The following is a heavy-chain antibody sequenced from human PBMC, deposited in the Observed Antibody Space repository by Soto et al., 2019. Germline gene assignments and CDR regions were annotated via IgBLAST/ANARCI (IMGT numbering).Heavy chain of an antibody. CDR2: ISSSSSYI. D-gene: IGHD2-2*01. V-gene: IGHV3-21*01. CDR1: GVTFCSYS. J-gene: IGHJ6*02. CDR3: ARDRCSSASCYSLSKYYYGMGV. Sequence: GGSLRLSCAASGVTFCSYSMDWVRQAPGKGLEWVSSISSSSSYIYYADSVKGRFTISRDNAKNSLYLQMNSLRAEDTAVYYCARDRCSSASCYSLSKYYYGMGVWGQGTTVTVSS.